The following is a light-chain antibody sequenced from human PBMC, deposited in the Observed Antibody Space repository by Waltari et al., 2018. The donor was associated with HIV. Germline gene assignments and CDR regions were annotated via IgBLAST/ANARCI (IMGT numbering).Light chain of an antibody. CDR2: GVS. CDR1: GTDMDVYNF. Sequence: HSALTQPASVSGSPGQSITISCSGTGTDMDVYNFVYWYRQYPGLAPQLVLYGVSSRPSGVSLRFSGSKSGDTASLTISGLEAEDEAHYYCSSYTRNHSLVFGGGTKLTVL. J-gene: IGLJ3*02. CDR3: SSYTRNHSLV. V-gene: IGLV2-14*01.